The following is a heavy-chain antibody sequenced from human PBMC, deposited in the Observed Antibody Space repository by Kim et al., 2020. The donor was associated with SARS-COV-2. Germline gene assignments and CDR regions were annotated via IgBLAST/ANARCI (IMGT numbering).Heavy chain of an antibody. V-gene: IGHV1-2*02. D-gene: IGHD6-13*01. CDR1: GYTFTGYY. CDR3: ARETRFSIAAAGMGFDY. Sequence: ASVKVSCKASGYTFTGYYMHWVRQAPGQGLEWMGWINPNSGGTNYAQKFQGRVTMTRDTSISTAYMELSRLRSDDTAVYYCARETRFSIAAAGMGFDYWGQGTLVTVSS. CDR2: INPNSGGT. J-gene: IGHJ4*02.